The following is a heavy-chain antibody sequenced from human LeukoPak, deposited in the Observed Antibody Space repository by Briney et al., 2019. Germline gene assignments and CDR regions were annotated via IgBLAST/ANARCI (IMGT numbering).Heavy chain of an antibody. V-gene: IGHV4-59*01. J-gene: IGHJ6*02. CDR2: IYYSGST. D-gene: IGHD3-10*01. CDR1: GGSFSGYY. CDR3: ARGGDYYYGMDV. Sequence: PSETLSLTCAVYGGSFSGYYWSWIRQPPGKGLEWIGYIYYSGSTNYNPSLKSRVTISVDTSKNQFSLKLSSVTAADTAVYYCARGGDYYYGMDVWDQGTTVTVSS.